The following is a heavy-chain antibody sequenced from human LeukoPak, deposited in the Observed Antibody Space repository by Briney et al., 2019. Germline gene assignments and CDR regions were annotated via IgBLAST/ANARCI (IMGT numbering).Heavy chain of an antibody. V-gene: IGHV1-2*02. Sequence: ASVKVSCKASGYSFTGYYMHWVRQAPGKGLEWMGWINPNSGGTNYAQKFQGRVTMTRDTSISTAYMELSRLRSDDTAVYYCAKDMGYSYGYPDYWGQGTLVTVSS. CDR1: GYSFTGYY. D-gene: IGHD5-18*01. CDR2: INPNSGGT. J-gene: IGHJ4*02. CDR3: AKDMGYSYGYPDY.